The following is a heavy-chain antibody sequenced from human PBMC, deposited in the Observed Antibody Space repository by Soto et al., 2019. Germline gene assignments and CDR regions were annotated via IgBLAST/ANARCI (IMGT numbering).Heavy chain of an antibody. CDR2: MNPNSGNT. V-gene: IGHV1-8*01. Sequence: ASVKVSCKASGYTFTSYDINWVRQATGQGLEWMGWMNPNSGNTGYAQKFQGRVTMTRNTSISTAYMELSSLRSEDTAVYYCAGTYYYDSSGYYQFDYWGQGTLVTVSS. J-gene: IGHJ4*02. CDR1: GYTFTSYD. CDR3: AGTYYYDSSGYYQFDY. D-gene: IGHD3-22*01.